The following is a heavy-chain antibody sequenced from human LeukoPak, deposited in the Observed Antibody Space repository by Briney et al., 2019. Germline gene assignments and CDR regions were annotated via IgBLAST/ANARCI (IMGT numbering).Heavy chain of an antibody. CDR2: ISDSGAIT. CDR1: GFTFSIYG. V-gene: IGHV3-23*01. Sequence: GGSLRLSCAASGFTFSIYGMNWVRQAPGKGLEWVSGISDSGAITNYADSVKGRFTISRDNSKNTLYLRMHSLRPEDTAVYYCATTDYWGQGTLVTVSS. CDR3: ATTDY. J-gene: IGHJ4*02.